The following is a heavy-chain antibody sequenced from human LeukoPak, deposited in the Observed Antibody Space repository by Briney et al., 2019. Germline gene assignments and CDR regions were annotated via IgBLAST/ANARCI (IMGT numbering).Heavy chain of an antibody. D-gene: IGHD6-19*01. Sequence: GGSLRLSCAASGFTFSSYAMSWVRQAPGKGLEWVSAISGSGGSTYYADSVKGRFTISRDNSKNTLYLQMNSLRAEDTAVYYCAKDRPINDGWGYSMDVWGQGTTVTVSS. J-gene: IGHJ6*02. CDR3: AKDRPINDGWGYSMDV. V-gene: IGHV3-23*01. CDR1: GFTFSSYA. CDR2: ISGSGGST.